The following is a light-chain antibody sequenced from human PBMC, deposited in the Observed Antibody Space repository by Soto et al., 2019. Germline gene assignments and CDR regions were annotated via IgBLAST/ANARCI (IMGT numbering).Light chain of an antibody. J-gene: IGKJ1*01. CDR3: QQYGNSPET. Sequence: EIVLTQSPGTLSLSPGERATLSCRARQSVSGTYLAWYQQKPGQSPRLLIYGASNRATGVPDRFSGSGSGTDFTLTISRLEPEDFAVYYCQQYGNSPETFGQRTKVEIK. CDR1: QSVSGTY. CDR2: GAS. V-gene: IGKV3-20*01.